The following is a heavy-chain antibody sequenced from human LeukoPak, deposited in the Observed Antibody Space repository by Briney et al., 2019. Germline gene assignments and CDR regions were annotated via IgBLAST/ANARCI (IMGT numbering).Heavy chain of an antibody. CDR3: ARSIGLTGGGVDV. J-gene: IGHJ6*02. CDR2: ITDSGNTI. Sequence: GGSLRLSCAASGFTFSDYNMNWVRQTPGKGLEWVSYITDSGNTIHYADSVKGRFTISRDNAKNSLYLQMNSLRAEDTAVYYCARSIGLTGGGVDVWGQGTTVTVSS. D-gene: IGHD3-9*01. CDR1: GFTFSDYN. V-gene: IGHV3-11*01.